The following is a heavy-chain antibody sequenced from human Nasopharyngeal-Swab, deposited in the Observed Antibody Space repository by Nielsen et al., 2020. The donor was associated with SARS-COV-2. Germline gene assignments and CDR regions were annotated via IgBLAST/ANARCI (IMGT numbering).Heavy chain of an antibody. Sequence: ASVKVSCKASGYTFTSYGISWVRQAPGQGLEWMGWISAYNGNTNYAQKLQGRVTVTRDTSASTAYMELSSLRSEDTAVYYCARDLWQLVRPSNWFDPWGQGTLVTVSS. J-gene: IGHJ5*02. CDR3: ARDLWQLVRPSNWFDP. V-gene: IGHV1-18*01. D-gene: IGHD6-6*01. CDR1: GYTFTSYG. CDR2: ISAYNGNT.